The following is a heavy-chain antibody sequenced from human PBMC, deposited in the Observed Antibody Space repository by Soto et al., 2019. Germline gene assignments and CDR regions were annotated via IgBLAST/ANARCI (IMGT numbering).Heavy chain of an antibody. V-gene: IGHV4-59*01. Sequence: SETLSLTCTVSGGSISSYYWSWIRQPPGKGLEWIGYIYYSGSTNYNPSLKSRVTISVDTSKNQFSLKLSSVTAADTAVYYCAREVAATPPYYYYMDVWGKGTTVTVSS. CDR3: AREVAATPPYYYYMDV. D-gene: IGHD2-15*01. CDR1: GGSISSYY. J-gene: IGHJ6*03. CDR2: IYYSGST.